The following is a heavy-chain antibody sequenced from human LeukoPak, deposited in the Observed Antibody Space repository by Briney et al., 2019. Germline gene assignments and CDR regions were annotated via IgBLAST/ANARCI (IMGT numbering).Heavy chain of an antibody. V-gene: IGHV1-8*01. Sequence: ASVKVSCKASGYTFTSYDINWVRQATGQGLEWMGWMNPNSGSTGYAQKFQGRVTMTRSTSISTAYMELSRLRSDDTAVYYCARSPDYGDYFDYWGQGTLVTVSS. D-gene: IGHD4-17*01. CDR3: ARSPDYGDYFDY. CDR1: GYTFTSYD. J-gene: IGHJ4*02. CDR2: MNPNSGST.